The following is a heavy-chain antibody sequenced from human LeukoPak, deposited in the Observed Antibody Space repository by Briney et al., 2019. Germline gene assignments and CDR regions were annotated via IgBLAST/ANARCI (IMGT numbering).Heavy chain of an antibody. CDR2: IRYDGSNE. Sequence: GGSLRLSCAASGFTFSSYGMHWVRQAPGKGLKWVAIIRYDGSNEYYADSVKGRFTISRDNSKNTLYLQMNSLRAEDTAVYYCAKSAGKYYDSSGYYRFCDCWGQGTLVTVSS. CDR1: GFTFSSYG. J-gene: IGHJ4*02. CDR3: AKSAGKYYDSSGYYRFCDC. V-gene: IGHV3-30*02. D-gene: IGHD3-22*01.